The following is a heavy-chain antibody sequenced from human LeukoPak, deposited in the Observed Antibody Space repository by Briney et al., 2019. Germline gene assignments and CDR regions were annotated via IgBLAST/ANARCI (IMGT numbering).Heavy chain of an antibody. Sequence: SVKVSCKASGGTFSSYTISWVRQAPGQGLEWMGIINPSGGSTSYAQKFQGRVTITADESTSTAYKELSSLRSEDTAVYYCAREATYASYNWFDPWGQGTLVTVSS. CDR2: INPSGGST. V-gene: IGHV1-69*08. J-gene: IGHJ5*02. D-gene: IGHD2-8*01. CDR3: AREATYASYNWFDP. CDR1: GGTFSSYT.